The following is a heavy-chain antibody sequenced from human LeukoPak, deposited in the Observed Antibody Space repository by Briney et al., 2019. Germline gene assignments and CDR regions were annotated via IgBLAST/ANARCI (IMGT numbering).Heavy chain of an antibody. D-gene: IGHD3-10*01. J-gene: IGHJ5*02. CDR2: IYYSGST. CDR3: ARDLGYFGSGSYLGWFDP. CDR1: GGSISNHY. V-gene: IGHV4-59*11. Sequence: SETLSLTCTVSGGSISNHYWTWIRRPPGKGLEWIGHIYYSGSTTYNPSLRSRVTISVDTSKNQFSLTLSSVTPADTAAYYCARDLGYFGSGSYLGWFDPWGQGTLVTVSS.